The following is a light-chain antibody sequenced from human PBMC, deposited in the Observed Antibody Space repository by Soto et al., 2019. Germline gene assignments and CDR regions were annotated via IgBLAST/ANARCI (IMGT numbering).Light chain of an antibody. V-gene: IGLV1-40*01. CDR1: SSNIGAGYD. Sequence: QAVLPRRPSVSGSAGQKGTISCTGSSSNIGAGYDVHWYQQLPGTAPKLRIFGNSNRPSGVPDRFSGSKSGTSASLAITGLQAGDEADYYCQSYDSSLSVLYVFGTGTKVTVL. CDR2: GNS. CDR3: QSYDSSLSVLYV. J-gene: IGLJ1*01.